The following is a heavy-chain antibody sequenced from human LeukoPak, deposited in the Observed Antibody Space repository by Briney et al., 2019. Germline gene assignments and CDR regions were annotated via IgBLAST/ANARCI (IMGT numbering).Heavy chain of an antibody. D-gene: IGHD3-22*01. J-gene: IGHJ3*02. CDR2: IYYSGST. V-gene: IGHV4-39*07. CDR1: GGSISSSSYY. Sequence: SETLSLICTVSGGSISSSSYYWGWIRQPPGKGLEWIGSIYYSGSTYYNPSLKSRVTISVDTSKNQFSLKLSSVTAADTAVYYCARSMIVVVIISDAFDIWGQGTMVTVSS. CDR3: ARSMIVVVIISDAFDI.